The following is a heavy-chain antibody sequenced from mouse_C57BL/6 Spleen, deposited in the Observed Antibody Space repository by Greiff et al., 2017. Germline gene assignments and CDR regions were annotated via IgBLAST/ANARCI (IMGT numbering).Heavy chain of an antibody. D-gene: IGHD1-1*01. V-gene: IGHV5-16*01. Sequence: EVLLVESEGGLVQPGSSMKLSCTASGFTFSDYYMAWVRQVPEKGLEWVANINYDGSSTYYMDSLKSRFIISRDNAKNILYLQMSSLKSEDTATYYCARGPHFYGSGEYFDYWGQGTTLTFSS. CDR1: GFTFSDYY. J-gene: IGHJ2*01. CDR2: INYDGSST. CDR3: ARGPHFYGSGEYFDY.